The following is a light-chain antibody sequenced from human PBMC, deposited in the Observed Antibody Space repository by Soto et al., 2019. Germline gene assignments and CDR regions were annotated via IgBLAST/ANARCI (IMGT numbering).Light chain of an antibody. CDR1: QSISSY. CDR2: AAS. Sequence: DIQMTQSPSSLSASVGDRVTITCRASQSISSYLNWYQQKPGKAPKLLIYAASSLQSGVPSRFSGSGSGTDFTLTISSLQPEDFAVYYCQHYGSSPRSFGQGTNLEIK. V-gene: IGKV1-39*01. J-gene: IGKJ2*01. CDR3: QHYGSSPRS.